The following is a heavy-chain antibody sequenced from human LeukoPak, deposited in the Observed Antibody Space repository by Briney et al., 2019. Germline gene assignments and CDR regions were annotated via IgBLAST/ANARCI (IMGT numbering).Heavy chain of an antibody. CDR2: IISSSSYI. J-gene: IGHJ4*02. V-gene: IGHV3-21*01. Sequence: GGSPRLSSAASGFTFSSYSMSWVRQAPGKGLEWVTSIISSSSYIYYADSVKGRFTISRDKAKNSLYLQINSLRAEDTAVYYCTRDLNYGAEYYFDYWGQGTLVTVSS. D-gene: IGHD4-11*01. CDR1: GFTFSSYS. CDR3: TRDLNYGAEYYFDY.